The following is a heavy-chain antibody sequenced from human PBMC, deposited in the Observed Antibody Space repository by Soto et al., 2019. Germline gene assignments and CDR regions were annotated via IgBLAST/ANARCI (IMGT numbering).Heavy chain of an antibody. J-gene: IGHJ6*02. Sequence: SETLSLTCAVYGGSFSGYYWSWIRQPPGKGLEWIGEINHSGSTNYNPSLKSRVTISVDTSKNQFSLKLSSVTAADTAVYYCARGRGYYDSSGYYYKRPYYYYGMDVWGQGTTVTVSS. CDR1: GGSFSGYY. V-gene: IGHV4-34*01. CDR2: INHSGST. CDR3: ARGRGYYDSSGYYYKRPYYYYGMDV. D-gene: IGHD3-22*01.